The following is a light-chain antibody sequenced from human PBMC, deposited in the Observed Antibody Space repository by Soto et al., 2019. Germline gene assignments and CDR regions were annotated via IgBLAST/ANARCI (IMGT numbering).Light chain of an antibody. Sequence: SYELTQTPSVSVSPGQTARITCSGDALPKQNAYWYQQKPGQAPVLVIYKDIERPSGIPERFSGSSSGTTGTLTISRVQAEDEADYYCQSADNSGIYYVFGTGTKLTVL. J-gene: IGLJ1*01. CDR1: ALPKQN. V-gene: IGLV3-25*03. CDR2: KDI. CDR3: QSADNSGIYYV.